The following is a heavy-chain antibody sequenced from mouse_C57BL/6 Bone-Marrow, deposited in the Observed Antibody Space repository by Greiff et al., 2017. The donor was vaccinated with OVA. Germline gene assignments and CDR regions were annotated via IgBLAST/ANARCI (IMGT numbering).Heavy chain of an antibody. J-gene: IGHJ4*01. D-gene: IGHD2-2*01. CDR1: GYTFTDYY. CDR3: AREGLGLRYAMDY. Sequence: EVQLQQSGPELVKPGASVKISCKASGYTFTDYYMNWVKQSHGKSLEWIGDINPNNGGTSYNQKFKGKATLTVDKSSSTAYMELRSLTSEDSAVYYCAREGLGLRYAMDYWGQGTSVTVSS. CDR2: INPNNGGT. V-gene: IGHV1-26*01.